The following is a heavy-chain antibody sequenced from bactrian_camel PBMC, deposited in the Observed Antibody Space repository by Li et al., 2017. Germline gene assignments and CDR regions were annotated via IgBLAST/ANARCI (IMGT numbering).Heavy chain of an antibody. Sequence: DVQLVESGGGLVQPGGSLRLSCAASGFSFGSYDMMWVRQASGKGLEWVSGITNSGGSAYYADSVKGRFTITRDNAKNTLYLRMNGLKPEDTGRYYCASGGKCWVYQFTDWAQGTQVTVS. J-gene: IGHJ4*01. CDR1: GFSFGSYD. D-gene: IGHD3*01. CDR2: ITNSGGSA. CDR3: ASGGKCWVYQFTD. V-gene: IGHV3S40*01.